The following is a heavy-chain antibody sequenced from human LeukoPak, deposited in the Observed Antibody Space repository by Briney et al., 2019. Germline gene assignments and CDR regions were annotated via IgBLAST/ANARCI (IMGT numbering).Heavy chain of an antibody. CDR3: LRRSSDGSGRNWFDP. Sequence: ASETLSLTCTVSGDSITSTTYYWGWIRQSPGKGLEWIGSVYYNGKTYYNPSLKSRVTISVDTSKSQFSLKLTSVTAADTAVYYCLRRSSDGSGRNWFDPWGQGTLVTVSS. D-gene: IGHD3-10*01. J-gene: IGHJ5*02. CDR1: GDSITSTTYY. CDR2: VYYNGKT. V-gene: IGHV4-39*01.